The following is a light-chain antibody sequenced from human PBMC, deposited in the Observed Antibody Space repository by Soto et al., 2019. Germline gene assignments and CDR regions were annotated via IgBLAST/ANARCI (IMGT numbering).Light chain of an antibody. CDR1: QSISRY. J-gene: IGKJ1*01. CDR3: QQYYSYPWT. V-gene: IGKV1-39*01. CDR2: GAS. Sequence: DIQMTQSPSSLSASVGDRVTITCRASQSISRYLNWYQQKPGEAPKLLICGASSLQSGVPSWFSGSGSGTDFTLTISCLQSEDFATYYCQQYYSYPWTFGQGTKVDIK.